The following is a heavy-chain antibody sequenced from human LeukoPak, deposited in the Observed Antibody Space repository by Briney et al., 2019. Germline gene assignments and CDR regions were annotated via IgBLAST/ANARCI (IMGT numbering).Heavy chain of an antibody. CDR1: GGSISSSGYY. V-gene: IGHV4-39*01. J-gene: IGHJ4*02. Sequence: SETLSLTCTVSGGSISSSGYYWGWIRQPPGKGLEWIGSIYYSGSTYYNPSLKSRVTISVDTSKNQFSLKLSSVTAADTAVYYCARQHGVRVLLWFGELSFDYWGQGTLVTVSS. CDR2: IYYSGST. CDR3: ARQHGVRVLLWFGELSFDY. D-gene: IGHD3-10*01.